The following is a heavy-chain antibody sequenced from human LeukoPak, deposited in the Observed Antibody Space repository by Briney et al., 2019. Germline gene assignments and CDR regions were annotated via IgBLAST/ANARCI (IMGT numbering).Heavy chain of an antibody. Sequence: GGSLRLSCAASGFTFSSYSMNWVRQAPGKGLEWVSSISSSSSYIYYADSVKGRFTISRDNAKNSLYLQMNSLRAEDTAVYYCARKLRCFDWLFSPFDYWGQGTLVTVSS. CDR2: ISSSSSYI. CDR3: ARKLRCFDWLFSPFDY. J-gene: IGHJ4*02. D-gene: IGHD3-9*01. CDR1: GFTFSSYS. V-gene: IGHV3-21*01.